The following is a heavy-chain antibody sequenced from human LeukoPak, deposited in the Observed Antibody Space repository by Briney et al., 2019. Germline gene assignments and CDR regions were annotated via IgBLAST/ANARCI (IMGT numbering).Heavy chain of an antibody. CDR1: GFTFSSYG. D-gene: IGHD3-10*01. Sequence: GGSLRLSCAASGFTFSSYGKHWVRQAPGKGLEWVAVISYDGSNKYYADSVKGRFTISRDNSKNTLYLQMNSLRAEGTAVYYCAKEVRRAYYGSGRRLDYWGQGTLVTVSS. V-gene: IGHV3-30*18. CDR3: AKEVRRAYYGSGRRLDY. CDR2: ISYDGSNK. J-gene: IGHJ4*02.